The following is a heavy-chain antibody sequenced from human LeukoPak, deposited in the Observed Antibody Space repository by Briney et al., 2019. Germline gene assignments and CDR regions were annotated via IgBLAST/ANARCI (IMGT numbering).Heavy chain of an antibody. CDR1: GGSFSGYY. CDR2: INHSGST. V-gene: IGHV4-34*01. Sequence: PSETLSLTCAVYGGSFSGYYWSWIRQPPGKGLEWIGEINHSGSTNYNPSLKSRVTISVDTSKNQFSLKLSSVTAADTAVYYCARATRLRFDYWGQGTLVTVSS. CDR3: ARATRLRFDY. D-gene: IGHD5-12*01. J-gene: IGHJ4*02.